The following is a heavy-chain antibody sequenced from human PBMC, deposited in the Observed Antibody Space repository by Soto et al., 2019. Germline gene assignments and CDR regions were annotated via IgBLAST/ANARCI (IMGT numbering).Heavy chain of an antibody. J-gene: IGHJ4*02. V-gene: IGHV1-69*12. CDR3: ASGIQLWLRRINNGYSV. CDR2: IIPMFGTV. CDR1: GGTFSTYA. D-gene: IGHD5-18*01. Sequence: QVQLVQSGAEVKKPESSVKVSCKAPGGTFSTYAISWVRQAPGQGLEWMGGIIPMFGTVNYAQRFQDRVTITADESTNTVYMELSSLRSEDTAVYFCASGIQLWLRRINNGYSVWGQGTLVTVSS.